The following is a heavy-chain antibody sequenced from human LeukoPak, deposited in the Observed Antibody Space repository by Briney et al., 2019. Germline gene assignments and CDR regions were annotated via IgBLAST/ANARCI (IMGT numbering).Heavy chain of an antibody. D-gene: IGHD3-10*01. CDR3: ARDVPASLGIGFGELEFDY. Sequence: GASVKVSCKASGYTFTRYGISWVRQAPGQGLEWMGWISAYNGNTNYAQKLQGRVTMTTDTSTSTAYMELRSLRSDDTAVYYCARDVPASLGIGFGELEFDYWGQGTLVTVSS. J-gene: IGHJ4*02. CDR2: ISAYNGNT. CDR1: GYTFTRYG. V-gene: IGHV1-18*01.